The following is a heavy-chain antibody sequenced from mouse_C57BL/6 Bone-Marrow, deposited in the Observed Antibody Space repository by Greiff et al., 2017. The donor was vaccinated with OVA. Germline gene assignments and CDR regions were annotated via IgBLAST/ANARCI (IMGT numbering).Heavy chain of an antibody. V-gene: IGHV5-16*01. CDR2: INYDGSSP. J-gene: IGHJ3*01. CDR3: ARDDGYYSFAY. D-gene: IGHD2-3*01. CDR1: GFTFSDYY. Sequence: EVKLVESEGGLVQPGSSMKLSCTASGFTFSDYYMAWVRQVPEKGLEWVANINYDGSSPYYLDSLKSRFIISRDTAKNILYLQMSSLKSEDTATYYCARDDGYYSFAYWGQGTLVTVSA.